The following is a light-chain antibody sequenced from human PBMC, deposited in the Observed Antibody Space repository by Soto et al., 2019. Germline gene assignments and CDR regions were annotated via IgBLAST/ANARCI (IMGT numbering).Light chain of an antibody. CDR2: AAS. CDR1: QSISXY. Sequence: DIQMTQSPXSLSASVGXRVTXTCXASQSISXYLNWYQQKPGKAPKLLIYAASSLQSGVPSRFSGSGSGTDFTLTISSLQPEDFATYYCQQSYSTLWTFGQGTKVEIK. V-gene: IGKV1-39*01. J-gene: IGKJ1*01. CDR3: QQSYSTLWT.